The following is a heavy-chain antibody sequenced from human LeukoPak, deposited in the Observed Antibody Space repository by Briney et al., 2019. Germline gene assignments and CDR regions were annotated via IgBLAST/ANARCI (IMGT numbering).Heavy chain of an antibody. CDR2: IYYSGST. V-gene: IGHV4-59*08. J-gene: IGHJ6*03. CDR3: ARHKGGGPYYYYMDV. D-gene: IGHD3-16*01. Sequence: PSETLSLTCTVSGGSISSYYWSWIRQPPGKGLEWIGYIYYSGSTNYNPSLKSRFTISVDTSKNQFSLKLSSVTAADTAVYYCARHKGGGPYYYYMDVGGKGTTVTVSS. CDR1: GGSISSYY.